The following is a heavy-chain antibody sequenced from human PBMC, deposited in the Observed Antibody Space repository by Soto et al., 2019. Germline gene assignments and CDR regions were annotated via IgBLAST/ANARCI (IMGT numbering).Heavy chain of an antibody. Sequence: EVQLVESGGGLVKPGGSLRLSCAASGFTFSRYGMSWVRQAPGKGLEWVSSISMTTSYVYYADSVKGRFSISRDNAKKILHLEMYALRTEDTAVYYCARDPSEGRVGNWFESWGQGTLVTVSS. CDR3: ARDPSEGRVGNWFES. D-gene: IGHD2-2*01. J-gene: IGHJ5*01. CDR1: GFTFSRYG. CDR2: ISMTTSYV. V-gene: IGHV3-21*01.